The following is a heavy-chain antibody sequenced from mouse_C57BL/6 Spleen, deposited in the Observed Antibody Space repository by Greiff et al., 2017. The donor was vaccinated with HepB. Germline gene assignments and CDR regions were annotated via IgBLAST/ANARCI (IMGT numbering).Heavy chain of an antibody. J-gene: IGHJ4*01. CDR3: ARAGPVLYAMDY. CDR2: ISDGGSYT. Sequence: EVKLVESGGGLVKPGGSLKLSCAASGFTFSSYAMSWVRQTPEKRLEWVATISDGGSYTYYPDNVKGRFTISRDNAKNNLYLQMSHLKSEDTAMYYCARAGPVLYAMDYWGQGTSVTVSS. CDR1: GFTFSSYA. V-gene: IGHV5-4*03.